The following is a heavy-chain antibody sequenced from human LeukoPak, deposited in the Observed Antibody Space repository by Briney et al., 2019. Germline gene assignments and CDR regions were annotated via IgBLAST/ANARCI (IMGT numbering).Heavy chain of an antibody. J-gene: IGHJ4*02. D-gene: IGHD1-26*01. CDR1: GGTFSRYA. Sequence: ASVKVSCKASGGTFSRYAISWVRRAPGQGLEWMGGYIPMFATANYAENFQTRVTITADESTSTFSMELSSLRPEDGAVYFCAGASSKWELSFWGQGTLVTVSS. V-gene: IGHV1-69*13. CDR2: YIPMFATA. CDR3: AGASSKWELSF.